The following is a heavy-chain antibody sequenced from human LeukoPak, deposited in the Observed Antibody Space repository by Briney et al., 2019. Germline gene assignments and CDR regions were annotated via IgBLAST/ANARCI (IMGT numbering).Heavy chain of an antibody. CDR1: GVSISSGGYS. Sequence: SETLSLTCAVSGVSISSGGYSWSWIRQPPGKGLEWIGYIYHSGSTYYNPSLKSRVTISVDRSKNQFSLKLSSVTAADTAVYYCARFVAVQFSFDPWGQGTLVTVSS. CDR2: IYHSGST. D-gene: IGHD2-2*01. V-gene: IGHV4-30-2*01. CDR3: ARFVAVQFSFDP. J-gene: IGHJ5*02.